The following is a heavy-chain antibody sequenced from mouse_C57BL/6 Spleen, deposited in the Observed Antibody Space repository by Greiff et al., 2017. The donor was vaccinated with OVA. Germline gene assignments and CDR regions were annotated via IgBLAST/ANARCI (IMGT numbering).Heavy chain of an antibody. CDR3: ARHGELGRSYWYFDV. D-gene: IGHD4-1*01. V-gene: IGHV5-9*01. CDR1: GFTFSSYT. Sequence: EVKLVESGGGLVKPGGSLKLSCAASGFTFSSYTMSWVRQTPEKRLEWVATISGGGGNTYYPDSVKGRFTISRDNAKNTLYLQMSSLRSEDTALYYCARHGELGRSYWYFDVWGTGTTVTVSS. CDR2: ISGGGGNT. J-gene: IGHJ1*03.